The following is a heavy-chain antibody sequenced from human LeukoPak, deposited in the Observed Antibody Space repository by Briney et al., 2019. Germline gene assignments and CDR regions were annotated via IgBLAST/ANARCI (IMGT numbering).Heavy chain of an antibody. V-gene: IGHV1-8*01. D-gene: IGHD2-2*01. Sequence: ASVKVSCKASGYTFTSYDINWVRQATGQGLEWMGWMNPNSGNTGYAQKFQGRVTMTRNTSIGTAYMELSSLRSEDTAVSYCARLYQTSARYYYGMDVWGQGTTVTVSS. CDR2: MNPNSGNT. CDR3: ARLYQTSARYYYGMDV. J-gene: IGHJ6*02. CDR1: GYTFTSYD.